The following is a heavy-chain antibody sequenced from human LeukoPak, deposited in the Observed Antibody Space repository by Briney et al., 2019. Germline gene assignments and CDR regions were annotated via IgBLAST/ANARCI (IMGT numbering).Heavy chain of an antibody. CDR1: GFTFSSYE. D-gene: IGHD2-15*01. Sequence: GGSLRLSCAASGFTFSSYEMNWVRQAPGKGLEWVSYISSSGSTIYYADSVKGRFTISRDNAKNSLYLQMNSLRAEDTAVYYCARARLRYCSGGSCLEINYYYYGMDVWGQGTTVTVSS. J-gene: IGHJ6*02. CDR3: ARARLRYCSGGSCLEINYYYYGMDV. CDR2: ISSSGSTI. V-gene: IGHV3-48*03.